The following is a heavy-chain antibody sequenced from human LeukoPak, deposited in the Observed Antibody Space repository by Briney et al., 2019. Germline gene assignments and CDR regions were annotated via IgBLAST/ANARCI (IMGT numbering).Heavy chain of an antibody. V-gene: IGHV3-66*02. CDR3: TREPLTGGYMDV. CDR1: GFTVSSNY. CDR2: IYSGGST. Sequence: PGGSLRLSCAASGFTVSSNYMSWVRQAPGKGLEWVSVIYSGGSTYYADSVKGRFTTSRDNSKNTLCLQMNSLRTEETAVYYCTREPLTGGYMDVWGKGTTVTVSS. D-gene: IGHD3-9*01. J-gene: IGHJ6*03.